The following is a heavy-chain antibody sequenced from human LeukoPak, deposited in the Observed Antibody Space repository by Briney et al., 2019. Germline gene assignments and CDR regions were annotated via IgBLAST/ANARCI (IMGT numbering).Heavy chain of an antibody. CDR3: ARDSGWVPGGGAFDI. V-gene: IGHV1-18*01. D-gene: IGHD6-25*01. Sequence: GASVKVSCKASGGTFSSYAISWVRQAPGQGLEWMGWISAYNGNTNYAQKLQGRVTMTTDTSTSTAYMELRSLRSDDTAVYYCARDSGWVPGGGAFDIWGQGTMVTVSS. J-gene: IGHJ3*02. CDR1: GGTFSSYA. CDR2: ISAYNGNT.